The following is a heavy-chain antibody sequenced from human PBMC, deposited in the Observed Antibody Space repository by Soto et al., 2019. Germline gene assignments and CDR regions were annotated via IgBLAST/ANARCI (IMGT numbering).Heavy chain of an antibody. D-gene: IGHD2-2*01. CDR3: ARGRPQKGGYCSSTSCYSYYYYYMDV. J-gene: IGHJ6*03. CDR1: GGSISCYY. V-gene: IGHV4-59*01. Sequence: SETLSLTCTVSGGSISCYYWSWIRQPPGKGLEWIGYIYYIGSTNYNPSLKSRVTISVDTSKNQFSLKLSSVTAADTAVYYCARGRPQKGGYCSSTSCYSYYYYYMDVWGKGTTVTVSS. CDR2: IYYIGST.